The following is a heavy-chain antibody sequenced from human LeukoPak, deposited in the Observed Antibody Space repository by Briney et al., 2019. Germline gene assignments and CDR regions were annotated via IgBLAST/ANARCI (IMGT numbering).Heavy chain of an antibody. J-gene: IGHJ6*03. CDR3: AGKGSSGWYSPLYYMDV. CDR2: ISSSGSTI. D-gene: IGHD6-19*01. Sequence: PGGSLRLSCAASGFTFSDYYMSWIRQAPGKGLEWVSYISSSGSTIYYAGSVKGRFTISRDNAKNSLYLQMNSLRAEDTVVYYCAGKGSSGWYSPLYYMDVWGKGTTVTVSS. CDR1: GFTFSDYY. V-gene: IGHV3-11*04.